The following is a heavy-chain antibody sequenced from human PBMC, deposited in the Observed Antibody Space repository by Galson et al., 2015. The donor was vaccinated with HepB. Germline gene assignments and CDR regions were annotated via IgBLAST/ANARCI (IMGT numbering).Heavy chain of an antibody. CDR1: GGTFSSYT. D-gene: IGHD6-13*01. V-gene: IGHV1-69*02. Sequence: SVKVSCKASGGTFSSYTISWVRQAPGQGLEWMGRIIPILGIANYAQKFQGRVTITADKSTSTAYMELSSLRSEDTAVYYCTSYGSSSWGSGHAFDIWGQGTMVTVSS. J-gene: IGHJ3*02. CDR2: IIPILGIA. CDR3: TSYGSSSWGSGHAFDI.